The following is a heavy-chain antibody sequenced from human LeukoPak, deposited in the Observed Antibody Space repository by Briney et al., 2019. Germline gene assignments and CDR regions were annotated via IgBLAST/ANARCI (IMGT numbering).Heavy chain of an antibody. Sequence: TASQTLSLTCTVSGGSISSGDYYWRWIRQPPGKGLEWIGYIYYSGSTYYNPSLKSRVTISVDTSKNQFSLKLSSVTAADTAVYYCAREFICSGGSCYSGYMDVWGKGTTVTVSS. CDR2: IYYSGST. V-gene: IGHV4-30-4*08. D-gene: IGHD2-15*01. CDR3: AREFICSGGSCYSGYMDV. CDR1: GGSISSGDYY. J-gene: IGHJ6*03.